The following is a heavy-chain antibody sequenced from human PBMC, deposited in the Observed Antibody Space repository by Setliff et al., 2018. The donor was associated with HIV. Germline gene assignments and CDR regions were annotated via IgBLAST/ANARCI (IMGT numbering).Heavy chain of an antibody. CDR3: ARVGSYDFWSGLYYYYFYMDV. J-gene: IGHJ6*03. D-gene: IGHD3-3*01. CDR1: GGTFSSYA. CDR2: INTNTGNT. V-gene: IGHV7-4-1*02. Sequence: GASVKVSCKASGGTFSSYAISWVRQAPGQGLDWMGWINTNTGNTTYAQGFTGRFVFSLDTSVSTAYLQISSLKAEDTAVYYCARVGSYDFWSGLYYYYFYMDVWGKGTTVTVSS.